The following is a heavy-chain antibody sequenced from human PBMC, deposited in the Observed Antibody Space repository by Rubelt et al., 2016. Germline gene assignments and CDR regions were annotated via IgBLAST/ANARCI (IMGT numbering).Heavy chain of an antibody. V-gene: IGHV4-34*10. D-gene: IGHD6-6*01. CDR3: ARPEYSSSSTNLDY. CDR1: GGSFSAYY. Sequence: QVQLQESGPGLVKPSETLSLTCVVSGGSFSAYYWSWIRQPPGKGLEWIGEINHSGSTTYNPSLKSRVTISVDTSKNQFSLKLSSVTAADPSVYYCARPEYSSSSTNLDYWGQGTLVTVSS. CDR2: INHSGST. J-gene: IGHJ4*02.